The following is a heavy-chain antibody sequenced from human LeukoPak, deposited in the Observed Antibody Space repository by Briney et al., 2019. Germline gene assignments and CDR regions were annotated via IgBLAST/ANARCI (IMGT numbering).Heavy chain of an antibody. CDR1: GGSFSGYY. Sequence: SQTLSLTCAVYGGSFSGYYWSWIRQPPGKGLEWIGEINHSGSTNYNPSLKSRVTISVDTSKNQFSLKLSSVTAADTAVYYCAVATAFSVDYYYMDVWGKGTTVTVSS. CDR2: INHSGST. J-gene: IGHJ6*03. D-gene: IGHD5-12*01. CDR3: AVATAFSVDYYYMDV. V-gene: IGHV4-34*01.